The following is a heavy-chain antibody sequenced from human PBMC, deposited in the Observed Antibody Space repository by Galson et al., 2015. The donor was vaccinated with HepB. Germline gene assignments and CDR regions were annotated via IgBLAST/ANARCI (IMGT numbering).Heavy chain of an antibody. D-gene: IGHD5-24*01. CDR1: GYTFTSYA. V-gene: IGHV7-4-1*02. CDR2: INTNTGNP. J-gene: IGHJ5*02. CDR3: ARRDGNNWFDP. Sequence: SVKVSCKASGYTFTSYAISWVRQAPGQGLEWMGWINTNTGNPTYAQDFTGRFVFSLDTSVSTVYLQISSLKAEDTAVFYCARRDGNNWFDPWGQGTLVTVSS.